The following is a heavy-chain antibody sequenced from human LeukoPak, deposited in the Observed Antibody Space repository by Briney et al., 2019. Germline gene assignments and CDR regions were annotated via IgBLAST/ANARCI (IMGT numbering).Heavy chain of an antibody. D-gene: IGHD6-13*01. J-gene: IGHJ4*02. CDR1: GFTFSSYS. Sequence: GGSLRLSCAASGFTFSSYSMNWVRQAPGKGLEWVSSISSSSSYIYYADSVKGRFTISRDNSKNSLYLQMNSLRVEDTASYYCARGSSSWYGIFDYWGQGILVTVSS. CDR2: ISSSSSYI. CDR3: ARGSSSWYGIFDY. V-gene: IGHV3-21*04.